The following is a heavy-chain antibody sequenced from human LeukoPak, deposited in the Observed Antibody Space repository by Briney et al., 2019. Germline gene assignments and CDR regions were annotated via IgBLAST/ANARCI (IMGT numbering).Heavy chain of an antibody. CDR3: ARQLFVVVPADMTTGVVSAFDY. D-gene: IGHD2-2*01. Sequence: GGSLRLSCAASGFTFSSYWMSWVRQAPGKGLEWVANIKQDGSEKYYVDSVKGRFTISRDNAKNPLYLQMNSLRAEDTAVYYCARQLFVVVPADMTTGVVSAFDYWGQGTLVTVSS. CDR1: GFTFSSYW. J-gene: IGHJ4*02. V-gene: IGHV3-7*01. CDR2: IKQDGSEK.